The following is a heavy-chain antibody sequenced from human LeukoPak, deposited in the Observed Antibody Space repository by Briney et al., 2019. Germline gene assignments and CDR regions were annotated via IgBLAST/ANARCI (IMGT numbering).Heavy chain of an antibody. CDR2: INSDGSST. Sequence: GGSLRLSCAASGFTFSSYWMHWVRQAPGKGLVWVSRINSDGSSTSYADSVKGRFTISRDNAKNTLYLQMNSLRAEDTAVYYCARAFRGYSYGYLGYWGQGTPVTVSS. D-gene: IGHD5-18*01. J-gene: IGHJ4*02. CDR3: ARAFRGYSYGYLGY. V-gene: IGHV3-74*01. CDR1: GFTFSSYW.